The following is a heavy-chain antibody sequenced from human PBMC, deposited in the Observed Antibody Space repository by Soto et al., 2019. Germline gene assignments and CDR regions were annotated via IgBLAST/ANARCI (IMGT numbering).Heavy chain of an antibody. J-gene: IGHJ4*02. D-gene: IGHD2-15*01. CDR2: IYYSGST. V-gene: IGHV4-30-4*01. CDR1: GCSISSGDYY. CDR3: ARVVAAKRGFDY. Sequence: SETLSLTCHVSGCSISSGDYYWSWIRQPPGKGLEWIGYIYYSGSTYYNPSLKSRVTISVDTSKNQFSLKLSSVTAADTAVYYCARVVAAKRGFDYWGQGTLVTVSS.